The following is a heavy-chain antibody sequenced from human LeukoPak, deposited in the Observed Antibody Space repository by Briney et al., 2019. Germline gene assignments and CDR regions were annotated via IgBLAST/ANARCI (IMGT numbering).Heavy chain of an antibody. Sequence: ASVKVSCKASGGTFSSYAISWVRQAPGQGLEWMGGIIPIFGTANYAQKFQGRVTITADESTSTAYMELSSLRSEDTAVYYCARDRPEYYGGFDYWGQGTLVTVSS. CDR1: GGTFSSYA. V-gene: IGHV1-69*13. CDR2: IIPIFGTA. CDR3: ARDRPEYYGGFDY. D-gene: IGHD3-10*01. J-gene: IGHJ4*02.